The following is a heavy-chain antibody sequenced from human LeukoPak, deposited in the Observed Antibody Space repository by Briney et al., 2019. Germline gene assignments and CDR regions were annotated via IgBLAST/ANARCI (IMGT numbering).Heavy chain of an antibody. Sequence: GGSLRPSCATSGFSSTTYWTSWVRQAPGKGLEWVANIKRDGSEKYYVDSVKGRFTISRDNAKNSLHLQMGSLRAEDMAVYYCARGIAARLYYFDYWGQGTLVTVSS. CDR1: GFSSTTYW. V-gene: IGHV3-7*01. D-gene: IGHD6-6*01. J-gene: IGHJ4*02. CDR3: ARGIAARLYYFDY. CDR2: IKRDGSEK.